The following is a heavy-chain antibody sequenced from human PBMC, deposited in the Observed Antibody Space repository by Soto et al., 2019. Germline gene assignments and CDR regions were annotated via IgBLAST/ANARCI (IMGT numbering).Heavy chain of an antibody. V-gene: IGHV1-69*12. J-gene: IGHJ3*02. CDR1: GGTFSNHA. D-gene: IGHD6-13*01. CDR3: AREVAADGTFREDVFDI. Sequence: QVHLVQSGAEVKKPGSSVKVSCKASGGTFSNHAINWVRQAPGQGLAWMGRIIPIFTTTNYAQKFQGRVTITADESTMTAYMELSSLKHDDTAVYYCAREVAADGTFREDVFDIWGQGTLVTVSS. CDR2: IIPIFTTT.